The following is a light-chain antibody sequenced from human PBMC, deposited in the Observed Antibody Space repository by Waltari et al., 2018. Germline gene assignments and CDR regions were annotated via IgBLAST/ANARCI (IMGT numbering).Light chain of an antibody. CDR3: QQYNNWPPFFT. CDR1: QSVTTN. CDR2: GAS. V-gene: IGKV3-15*01. J-gene: IGKJ3*01. Sequence: EIVMTQSPATLSVSPGERATLSCRASQSVTTNLAWYQQKPGPAPRPLLYGASTRATGIPARFSGSGSGTEFTLTISGTQSGDFAIYYCQQYNNWPPFFTFGPGTRVDFK.